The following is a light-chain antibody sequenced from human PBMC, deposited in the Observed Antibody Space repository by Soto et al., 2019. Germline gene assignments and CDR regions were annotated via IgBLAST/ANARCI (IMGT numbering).Light chain of an antibody. Sequence: QSVLTQPASVSGSPGQSITISCTGTSSDVGGYNYVSWYQQHPGKAPKLMIYEVSNRASGVSNRFSGSKSGNTASLTISGLQAEDEADYYCRSYTSSTTPYVFGTGTKVTVL. CDR2: EVS. J-gene: IGLJ1*01. CDR1: SSDVGGYNY. V-gene: IGLV2-14*01. CDR3: RSYTSSTTPYV.